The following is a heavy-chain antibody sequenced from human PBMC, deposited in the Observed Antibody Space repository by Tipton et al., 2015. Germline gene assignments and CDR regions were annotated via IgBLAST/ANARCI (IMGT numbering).Heavy chain of an antibody. CDR2: ISHSGNT. CDR3: ACQDYDSLTRDYQTVDY. V-gene: IGHV4-59*04. J-gene: IGHJ4*02. CDR1: GDSIHKYY. D-gene: IGHD3-9*01. Sequence: GLVKPSENLSLTCTVSGDSIHKYYLTWIRQPPGKGLEWIGSISHSGNTYYNPSLKSRVTMSRDTSKNQFSLKLTSVTAADTAVYYCACQDYDSLTRDYQTVDYWGQGTLVTVSS.